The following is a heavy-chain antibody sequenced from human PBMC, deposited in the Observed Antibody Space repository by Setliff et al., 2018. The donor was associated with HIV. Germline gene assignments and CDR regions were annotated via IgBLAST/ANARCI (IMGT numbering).Heavy chain of an antibody. J-gene: IGHJ4*02. CDR3: ARHSPSDY. Sequence: SETLSLTCTVSGDSISTDYWTWIRQPPGKGLEWIEYIYNSASTSYNPSLKSRVTISVDTSKNQFSLKLTSVTAADTAVYYCARHSPSDYWGQGTLVTVSS. CDR2: IYNSAST. CDR1: GDSISTDY. V-gene: IGHV4-59*08.